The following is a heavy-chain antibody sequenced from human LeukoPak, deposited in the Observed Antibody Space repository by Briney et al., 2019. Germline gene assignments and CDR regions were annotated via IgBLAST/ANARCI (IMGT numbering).Heavy chain of an antibody. V-gene: IGHV1-69*04. CDR1: GYTFTSYG. CDR2: IIPNLGMA. J-gene: IGHJ4*02. Sequence: ASVKVSCKASGYTFTSYGISWVRQAPGQGLEWMGRIIPNLGMALYAQKFKGRVTITADKSPSTAYMELSSLTSEDTAVYFCARDLVCTMNCKDSWGQGTLVTAS. D-gene: IGHD2-2*01. CDR3: ARDLVCTMNCKDS.